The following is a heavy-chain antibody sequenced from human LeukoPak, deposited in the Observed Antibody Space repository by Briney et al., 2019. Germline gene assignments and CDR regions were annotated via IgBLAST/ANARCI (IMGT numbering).Heavy chain of an antibody. CDR1: GGSFSGYY. D-gene: IGHD3-10*01. CDR3: ASFYGSGSYYYYYYMDV. Sequence: SETLSLTCAVYGGSFSGYYWSWIRQPPGKGLEWIGEINHSGSTNYNPSLKSRVTISVDTSKNQFSLKLSSVTAADTAVYYCASFYGSGSYYYYYYMDVWGKGTTVTISS. CDR2: INHSGST. J-gene: IGHJ6*03. V-gene: IGHV4-34*01.